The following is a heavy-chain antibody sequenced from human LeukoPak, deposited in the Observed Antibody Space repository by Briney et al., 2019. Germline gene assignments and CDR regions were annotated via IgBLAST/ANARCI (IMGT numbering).Heavy chain of an antibody. V-gene: IGHV1-2*02. D-gene: IGHD3-22*01. CDR3: AREYYDNNGRKYAFDV. Sequence: WASVKVSCKASGYTFSDYYIHWVRQAPGQGLEWMGSIDPSGGGTRTAQRFQGRVTMTRDTSISTAYMELIRLTSGDTAVYFCAREYYDNNGRKYAFDVWGQGTMVTVSS. CDR1: GYTFSDYY. CDR2: IDPSGGGT. J-gene: IGHJ3*01.